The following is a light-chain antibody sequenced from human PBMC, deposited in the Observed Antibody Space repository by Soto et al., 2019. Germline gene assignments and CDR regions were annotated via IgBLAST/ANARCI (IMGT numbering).Light chain of an antibody. Sequence: DIQITQSPSSLSSSVLDRVTITCRASQSITSYLSWYQQQPGKAPKLLIYAASSLQSGVPSRFSGSGSGTDFTLTISSLQPEDFATYYCQQSYSILITFGQGTRLEN. CDR1: QSITSY. CDR2: AAS. J-gene: IGKJ5*01. V-gene: IGKV1-39*01. CDR3: QQSYSILIT.